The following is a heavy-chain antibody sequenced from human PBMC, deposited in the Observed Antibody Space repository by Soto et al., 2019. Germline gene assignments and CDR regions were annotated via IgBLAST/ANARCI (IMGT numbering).Heavy chain of an antibody. J-gene: IGHJ4*01. CDR3: TTDSYITSIIVRFDY. CDR2: VKSKTDGGTT. D-gene: IGHD3-22*01. Sequence: GGSLRLSCAASGFTFSNAWINWVRQAPGKGLEWVGRVKSKTDGGTTDFAAPVKGRFAISRDDSKNMVYLEMNSLKTEDTGIIYCTTDSYITSIIVRFDYWGHGTLVTVSS. V-gene: IGHV3-15*07. CDR1: GFTFSNAW.